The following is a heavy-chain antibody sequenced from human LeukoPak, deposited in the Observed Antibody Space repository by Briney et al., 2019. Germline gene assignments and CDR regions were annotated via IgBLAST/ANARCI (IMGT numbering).Heavy chain of an antibody. Sequence: GGSLRLSCAASGFTFSNHGMSWVRQASGKGLEWVSVISDSGDYTSYADSVRGRFTISRDNSRNTLYLQMISLRPEDTAVYYCAKDTSIGKYCTNGVCSPFDYWGQGTLVTVSS. J-gene: IGHJ4*02. D-gene: IGHD2-8*01. CDR2: ISDSGDYT. CDR1: GFTFSNHG. CDR3: AKDTSIGKYCTNGVCSPFDY. V-gene: IGHV3-23*01.